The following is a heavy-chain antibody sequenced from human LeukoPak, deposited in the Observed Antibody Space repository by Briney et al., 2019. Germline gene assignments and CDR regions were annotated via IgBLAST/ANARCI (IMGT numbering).Heavy chain of an antibody. CDR3: ARVSRYANDY. Sequence: GGSLRLSCAGSGFTFTIYAMSWVRQAPGKGLEWVSAISGSGDSTYYADSVKGRFTISRDNSKKTLYLQMDSLRAEDTAVYYCARVSRYANDYWGQGTLVTVSS. D-gene: IGHD2-2*01. J-gene: IGHJ4*02. CDR2: ISGSGDST. CDR1: GFTFTIYA. V-gene: IGHV3-23*01.